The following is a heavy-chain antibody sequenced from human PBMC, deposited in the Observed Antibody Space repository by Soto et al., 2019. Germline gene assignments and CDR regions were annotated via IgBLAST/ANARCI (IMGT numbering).Heavy chain of an antibody. V-gene: IGHV3-23*01. CDR2: ISGSGGST. Sequence: PGGSLRLSCAASGFTFSSYAMSWVRQAPGKGLEWVSAISGSGGSTYYADSVKGRFTISRDNSKNTLYLQWSSLKASDTAMYYCARQGFTSGWSHFDYWGLGTLVTVSS. D-gene: IGHD6-19*01. CDR3: ARQGFTSGWSHFDY. J-gene: IGHJ4*02. CDR1: GFTFSSYA.